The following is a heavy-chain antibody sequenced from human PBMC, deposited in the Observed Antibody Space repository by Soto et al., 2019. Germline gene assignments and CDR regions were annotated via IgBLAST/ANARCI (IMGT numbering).Heavy chain of an antibody. CDR2: INPSGDSI. Sequence: SVKVSCKASGYTFSSYYMHWVRQAPGQGLEWMGVINPSGDSISYAQKFQGRVTMTRDTSTSTLFMELSSLRSKDTAVYFCARDWEFGYWGQGTLVTVSS. CDR3: ARDWEFGY. D-gene: IGHD1-26*01. V-gene: IGHV1-46*01. CDR1: GYTFSSYY. J-gene: IGHJ4*02.